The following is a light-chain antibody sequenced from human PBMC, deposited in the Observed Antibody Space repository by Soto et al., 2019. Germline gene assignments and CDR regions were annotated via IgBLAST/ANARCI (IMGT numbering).Light chain of an antibody. V-gene: IGLV2-14*03. CDR3: QSFDNGLLAYV. J-gene: IGLJ1*01. CDR2: ADN. Sequence: QSALTQPASVSGSPGQSITISCTGTSSDVGAYNFVSWYQHHPGRAPKLIIYADNSRPSGVPDRFSASKSGTSASLAIAGLQAEDEGDYYCQSFDNGLLAYVFGTGTKVTVL. CDR1: SSDVGAYNF.